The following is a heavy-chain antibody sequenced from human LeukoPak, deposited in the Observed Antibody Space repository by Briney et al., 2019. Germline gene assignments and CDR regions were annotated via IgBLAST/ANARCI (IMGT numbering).Heavy chain of an antibody. J-gene: IGHJ6*03. CDR3: ARGRVSSSTWYSTYYYYFYMDV. Sequence: PSETLSLTCSVSDDSITMYYWTWIRQPPGKGLEWIGYVDHTGSTNFNPSLNGRVSISRDTTKNLFSLRLRSVTAADTAVYFCARGRVSSSTWYSTYYYYFYMDVWGKGTTVTVSS. D-gene: IGHD1-1*01. CDR1: DDSITMYY. V-gene: IGHV4-59*01. CDR2: VDHTGST.